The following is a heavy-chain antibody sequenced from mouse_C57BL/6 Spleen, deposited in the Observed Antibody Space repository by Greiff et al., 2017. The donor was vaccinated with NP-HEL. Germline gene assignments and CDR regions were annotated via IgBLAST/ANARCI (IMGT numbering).Heavy chain of an antibody. D-gene: IGHD2-2*01. CDR1: GYTFTSYW. CDR2: IHPNSGST. J-gene: IGHJ4*01. CDR3: ARGDTTMVTTRAMDY. Sequence: QVQLQQPGAELVKPGASVKLSCKASGYTFTSYWMHWVKQRPGQGLEWIGMIHPNSGSTNYNEKFKSKATLTVDKSSSTAYMQLSSLTSEDSAVYYCARGDTTMVTTRAMDYWGQGTSVTVSS. V-gene: IGHV1-64*01.